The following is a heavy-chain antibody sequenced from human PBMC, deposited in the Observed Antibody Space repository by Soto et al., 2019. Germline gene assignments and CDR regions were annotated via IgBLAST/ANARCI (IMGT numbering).Heavy chain of an antibody. Sequence: EVQLLESGGGLVQPGGSLRLSCAASGFNWCSYAMSWVRQAPGKGLEWVSAISGSGGSTYYADSVKGRFTISRDNSKNTLYLQMNSLRAEDTAVYYCANYLWFGELSNWGQGTLVTVSS. CDR1: GFNWCSYA. J-gene: IGHJ4*02. CDR3: ANYLWFGELSN. CDR2: ISGSGGST. D-gene: IGHD3-10*01. V-gene: IGHV3-23*01.